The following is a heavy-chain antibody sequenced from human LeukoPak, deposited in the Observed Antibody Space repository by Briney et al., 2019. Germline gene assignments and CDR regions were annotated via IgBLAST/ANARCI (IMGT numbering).Heavy chain of an antibody. J-gene: IGHJ4*02. CDR2: IKTDGRTT. CDR1: GMTFSNHW. D-gene: IGHD3-10*01. CDR3: ARDKSPRAYYGSGNGDY. Sequence: PGGSLRLSCAASGMTFSNHWMHWVRQAPGKGLVWVSLIKTDGRTTIYADSVKGRLTISRDNGKSTLYLQMNSLRAEDTAVYYCARDKSPRAYYGSGNGDYWGQGTLVTVSS. V-gene: IGHV3-74*01.